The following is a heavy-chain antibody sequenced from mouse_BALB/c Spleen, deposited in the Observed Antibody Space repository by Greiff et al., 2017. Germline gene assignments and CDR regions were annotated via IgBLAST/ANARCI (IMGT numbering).Heavy chain of an antibody. V-gene: IGHV1-4*02. CDR2: INPSSGYT. CDR1: GYTFTSYT. CDR3: ARRHSSGYWFAY. Sequence: QVQLQQSAAELARPGASVKMSCKASGYTFTSYTMHWVKQRPGQGLEWIGYINPSSGYTEYNQKFKDKTTLTADKSSSTAYMQLSSLTSEDSAVYYCARRHSSGYWFAYWGQGTLVTVSA. J-gene: IGHJ3*01. D-gene: IGHD3-1*01.